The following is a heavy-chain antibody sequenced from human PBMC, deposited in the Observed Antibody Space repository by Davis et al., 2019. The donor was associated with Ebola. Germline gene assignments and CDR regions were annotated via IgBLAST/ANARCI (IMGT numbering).Heavy chain of an antibody. V-gene: IGHV3-15*01. CDR3: TTLSTVTTMYFDL. CDR2: IKSKTDGGTT. Sequence: GGSLRLSCAASGFTFSSYEMNWVRQAPGKGLEWVGRIKSKTDGGTTDYAAPVKGRFAMSRDDSKNTLYLQMNSLKIDDTAVYYCTTLSTVTTMYFDLWGRGTLVTVSS. CDR1: GFTFSSYE. D-gene: IGHD4-17*01. J-gene: IGHJ2*01.